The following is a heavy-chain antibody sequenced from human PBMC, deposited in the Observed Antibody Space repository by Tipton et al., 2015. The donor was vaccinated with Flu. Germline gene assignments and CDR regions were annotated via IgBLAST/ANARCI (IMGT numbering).Heavy chain of an antibody. CDR3: ARVEIAISYYHFAMDV. V-gene: IGHV4-30-4*01. J-gene: IGHJ6*02. CDR2: IFYSGST. D-gene: IGHD5-18*01. CDR1: GGPISSGNHY. Sequence: TLSLTCTVPGGPISSGNHYWSWIRQPPGKGLEWIGYIFYSGSTYYKPSLKSRVTISVDTSKNQFSLKLSSVTAADTAVYYCARVEIAISYYHFAMDVWGQGTTVTVSS.